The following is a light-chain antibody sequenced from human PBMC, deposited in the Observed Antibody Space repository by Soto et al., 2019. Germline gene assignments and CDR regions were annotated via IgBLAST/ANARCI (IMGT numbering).Light chain of an antibody. J-gene: IGLJ1*01. CDR3: SAYAGSNNFV. Sequence: QSALTQPPSASGSPGQSVTISCTGTSSDIGTYDYVSWYQHLPDKAPKLIIYEVSKRPSGVPDRFSGSKSGNTASLTVSGLQTEDEADYYCSAYAGSNNFVFGSGTKLTVL. CDR1: SSDIGTYDY. CDR2: EVS. V-gene: IGLV2-8*01.